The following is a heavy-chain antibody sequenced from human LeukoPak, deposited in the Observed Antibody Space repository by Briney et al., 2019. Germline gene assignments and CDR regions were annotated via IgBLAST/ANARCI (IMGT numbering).Heavy chain of an antibody. CDR2: ISSRGATI. Sequence: GGSLRLSCVASGFTFSSYAMSWVRQTPGRGLEWVSYISSRGATIFYADSVKGRFTISRDNAKNSLYLQMNSLRAEDTAVYYCARESGDASGPLNIWGQGTMVTVSS. D-gene: IGHD2-15*01. CDR1: GFTFSSYA. V-gene: IGHV3-48*04. J-gene: IGHJ3*02. CDR3: ARESGDASGPLNI.